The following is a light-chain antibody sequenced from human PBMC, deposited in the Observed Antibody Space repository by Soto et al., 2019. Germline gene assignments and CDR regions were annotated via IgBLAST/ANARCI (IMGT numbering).Light chain of an antibody. CDR3: MQALQTPIT. CDR2: LGS. V-gene: IGKV2-28*01. J-gene: IGKJ5*01. CDR1: PSLLHSNGYNY. Sequence: DIVMTQSPLSLPVTPGEPASLSCRSSPSLLHSNGYNYLDWYLQKPGQSPQLLIYLGSNRASGVPDRFSGSGSGTDFTLKISRVEAEDVGVYYCMQALQTPITFGQGTRLEIK.